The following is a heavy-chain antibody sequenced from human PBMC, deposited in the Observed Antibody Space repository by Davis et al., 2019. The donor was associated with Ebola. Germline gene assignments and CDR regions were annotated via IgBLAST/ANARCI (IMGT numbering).Heavy chain of an antibody. CDR1: GGSFSGYY. J-gene: IGHJ4*02. Sequence: PGGSLRLSCAVYGGSFSGYYWNWIRQPPGKGLEWIGEINHSGSTSYNPSLNSRVTISVDTSKNQFSLKLSSVTAADTAVYYCAKSSGGGLILGRPFDYWGQGTLVTVSS. CDR3: AKSSGGGLILGRPFDY. CDR2: INHSGST. V-gene: IGHV4-34*01. D-gene: IGHD7-27*01.